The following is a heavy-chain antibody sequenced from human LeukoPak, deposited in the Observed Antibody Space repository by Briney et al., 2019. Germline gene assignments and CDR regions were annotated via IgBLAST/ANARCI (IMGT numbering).Heavy chain of an antibody. CDR3: ARARDATRNAFDI. CDR2: INDDGTAE. J-gene: IGHJ3*02. V-gene: IGHV3-74*01. CDR1: GITFSNHW. Sequence: GGSLRLSCAASGITFSNHWMHWVRQAPGKGLVWVSRINDDGTAETYADSGKGRFTISRDNAMNTLYLQMVSLGAEDTAVYYCARARDATRNAFDIWGQGTMVTVSS. D-gene: IGHD2-21*01.